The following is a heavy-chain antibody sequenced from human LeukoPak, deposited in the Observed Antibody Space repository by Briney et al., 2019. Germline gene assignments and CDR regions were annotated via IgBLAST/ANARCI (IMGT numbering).Heavy chain of an antibody. CDR2: ISASGGST. Sequence: GGSLRLSCAASGFTFSGYAMSWVRQAPGKGLEWVSFISASGGSTYYADSVKGRFTIPRDNSKNTLYLQMNSLRAEDTAVYYCARRGYCSGGDCLYFFDYWGQGTLVTVSS. V-gene: IGHV3-23*01. D-gene: IGHD2-15*01. CDR3: ARRGYCSGGDCLYFFDY. CDR1: GFTFSGYA. J-gene: IGHJ4*02.